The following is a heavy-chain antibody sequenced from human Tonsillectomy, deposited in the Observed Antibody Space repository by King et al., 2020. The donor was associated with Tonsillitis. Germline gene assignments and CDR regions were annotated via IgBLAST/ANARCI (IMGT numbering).Heavy chain of an antibody. CDR3: AKDKTGWYFDL. CDR2: ISGSGDST. J-gene: IGHJ2*01. CDR1: GFIFSTYA. V-gene: IGHV3-23*04. Sequence: VQLVESGGGLVQPGGSLRLSCAASGFIFSTYAMSWVRQAPGKGLEWVSGISGSGDSTHYADSVKGRFTISRDNSKNTLYLQMNSLRAEDTAIYYCAKDKTGWYFDLWGRGTLVTVSP.